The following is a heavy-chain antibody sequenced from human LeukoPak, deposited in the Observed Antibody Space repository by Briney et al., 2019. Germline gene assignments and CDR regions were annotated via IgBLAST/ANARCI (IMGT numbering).Heavy chain of an antibody. CDR3: ARDRPTYAFDI. CDR1: GFTFSSYW. J-gene: IGHJ3*02. Sequence: PGGSLRLSCAASGFTFSSYWMHWVRQAPGKGLVWVSHINSDGSSTTYADSVKGRFTISRDNAKNTPYLQMNSLRAEDTAVYYCARDRPTYAFDIWGQGTMVTVSS. CDR2: INSDGSST. V-gene: IGHV3-74*01.